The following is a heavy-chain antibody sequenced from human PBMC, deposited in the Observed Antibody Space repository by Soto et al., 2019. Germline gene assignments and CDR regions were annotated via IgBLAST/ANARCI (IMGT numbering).Heavy chain of an antibody. CDR2: IFANGHT. J-gene: IGHJ5*02. D-gene: IGHD6-13*01. V-gene: IGHV4-4*07. CDR3: VASLAASGLNWLDP. CDR1: GGSISEKY. Sequence: SETLSLTCIVSGGSISEKYWNWVRQPPGKGLEWIGLIFANGHTDYNPSLKSRVTMSVDASKNQFSLRLTSMTAADTAVYYCVASLAASGLNWLDPWGRGTLVTVPS.